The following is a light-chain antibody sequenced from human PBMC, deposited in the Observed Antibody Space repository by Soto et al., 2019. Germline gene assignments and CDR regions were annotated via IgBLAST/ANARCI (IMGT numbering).Light chain of an antibody. V-gene: IGKV1-39*01. CDR1: PKIGRF. Sequence: DTQVTLSESSLSAXVGDXGTIXXRSSPKIGRFLSLGKHKPVKAPNCLSHVASTLPSGVPSTFSGSGSGTDFNLTISSQQPEDFAAYFCQQSFTSPLTFGGGPKAEIK. CDR2: VAS. J-gene: IGKJ4*01. CDR3: QQSFTSPLT.